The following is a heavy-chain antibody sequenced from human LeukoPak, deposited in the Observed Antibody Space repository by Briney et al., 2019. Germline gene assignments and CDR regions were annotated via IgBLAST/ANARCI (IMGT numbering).Heavy chain of an antibody. CDR1: GGSFSGYY. Sequence: SETLSLTCAVYGGSFSGYYWSWIRQPPGKGLEWIGEINHSGSTNYNPSLKSRVTISVDTSKNQFSLKLSSVTAADTAVYYCAKSPDIPMGESWGQGTLVSVPS. V-gene: IGHV4-34*01. CDR3: AKSPDIPMGES. J-gene: IGHJ4*02. D-gene: IGHD5-18*01. CDR2: INHSGST.